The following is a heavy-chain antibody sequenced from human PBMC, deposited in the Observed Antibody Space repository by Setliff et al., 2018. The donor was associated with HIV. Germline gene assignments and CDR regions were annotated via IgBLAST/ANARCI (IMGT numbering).Heavy chain of an antibody. CDR1: GGPLNSRNW. D-gene: IGHD3-10*01. CDR3: ARDHVFGSRTGFDP. V-gene: IGHV4-4*02. Sequence: SETLSLTCAVSGGPLNSRNWWSWVRQPPGKGLEWIGEVFHSGSANSNASLRSRVMISVDTSKNQFSLKLSAVTAADTAVYYCARDHVFGSRTGFDPWGPGFQVTVSS. J-gene: IGHJ5*02. CDR2: VFHSGSA.